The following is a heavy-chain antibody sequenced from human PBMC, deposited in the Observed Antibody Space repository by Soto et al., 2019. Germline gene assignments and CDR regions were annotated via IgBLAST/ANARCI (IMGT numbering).Heavy chain of an antibody. CDR3: STTKFHCGGDCYSYGFDI. J-gene: IGHJ3*02. V-gene: IGHV3-15*01. CDR2: IKSKTDGGTT. CDR1: GFTFGNAW. Sequence: XGSLRRPASASGFTFGNAWMSWVRQAPGKGLDWVGRIKSKTDGGTTDYAAPVKGRFTISRDDSKNTLYLQMNSLKTEDTAVYYCSTTKFHCGGDCYSYGFDIWGQGTMVTISS. D-gene: IGHD2-21*02.